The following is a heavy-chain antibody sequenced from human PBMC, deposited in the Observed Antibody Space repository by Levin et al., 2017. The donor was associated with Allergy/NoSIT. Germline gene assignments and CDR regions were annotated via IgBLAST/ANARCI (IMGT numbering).Heavy chain of an antibody. J-gene: IGHJ5*02. V-gene: IGHV1-18*01. CDR3: ARDLPGYSSGWYRGS. CDR1: GYSFTSYG. CDR2: ISGYNGNT. D-gene: IGHD6-19*01. Sequence: ASVKVSCKASGYSFTSYGISWVRQAPGQGLEWMGWISGYNGNTNYAQRLQGRVSMTTDTPTSTAYMELSNLRSDDTAVYYCARDLPGYSSGWYRGSWGQGTLVTVSS.